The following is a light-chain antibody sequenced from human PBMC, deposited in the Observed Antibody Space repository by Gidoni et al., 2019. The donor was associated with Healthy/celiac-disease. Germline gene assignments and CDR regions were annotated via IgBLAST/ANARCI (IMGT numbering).Light chain of an antibody. J-gene: IGKJ1*01. V-gene: IGKV1-39*01. CDR3: QPSYSTLWT. CDR1: QSISSY. Sequence: DIQMTQSPSSLSASVGDRVTITCRASQSISSYLNWYQQKPGKAPTLLLYAASSLQSGVPSRFRGSGSGTDFTLTIRSLQPEDFATYYCQPSYSTLWTFGQGTKVEIK. CDR2: AAS.